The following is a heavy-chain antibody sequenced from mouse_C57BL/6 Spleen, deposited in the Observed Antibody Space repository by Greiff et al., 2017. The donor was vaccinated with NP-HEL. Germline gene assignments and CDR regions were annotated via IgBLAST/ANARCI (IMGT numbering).Heavy chain of an antibody. CDR1: GYTFTSYW. Sequence: QVQLQQPGAELVRPGTSVKLSCKASGYTFTSYWMHWVKQRPGQGLEWIGVIDPSDSYTNYNQKFKGKATLTVDTSSSTAYMQLSSLTSEDSAVYYCARGLLPAYFDYWGKGTTLTVSS. CDR2: IDPSDSYT. V-gene: IGHV1-59*01. CDR3: ARGLLPAYFDY. D-gene: IGHD1-1*01. J-gene: IGHJ2*01.